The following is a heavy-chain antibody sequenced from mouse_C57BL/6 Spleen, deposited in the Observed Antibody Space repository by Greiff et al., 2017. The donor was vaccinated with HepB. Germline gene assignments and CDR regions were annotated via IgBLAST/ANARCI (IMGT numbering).Heavy chain of an antibody. Sequence: VQLQQPGAELVRPGSSVKLSCKASGYTFTSYWMDWVKQRPGQGLEWIGNIYPSDSETHYNQKFKDKATLTVDKSSSTAYMQLSSLTSEDSAVYYCARVTGFFDYWGQGTTLTVSS. CDR1: GYTFTSYW. D-gene: IGHD4-1*01. V-gene: IGHV1-61*01. CDR2: IYPSDSET. J-gene: IGHJ2*01. CDR3: ARVTGFFDY.